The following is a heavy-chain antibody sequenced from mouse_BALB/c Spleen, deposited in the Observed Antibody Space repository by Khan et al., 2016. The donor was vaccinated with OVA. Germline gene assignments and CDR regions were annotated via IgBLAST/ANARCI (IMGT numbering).Heavy chain of an antibody. D-gene: IGHD2-1*01. J-gene: IGHJ1*01. Sequence: EVELVESGGGLVQPGGSLRLSCATSGFTFTDYYMSWVRQPPGKALEWLGFIRNKPNGYTSEYSATVKGRFTISRYNSQSILYLQMITLRAEDGATYYGGRDKGGFLHDDWGAGTTVTVSS. V-gene: IGHV7-3*02. CDR1: GFTFTDYY. CDR2: IRNKPNGYTS. CDR3: GRDKGGFLHDD.